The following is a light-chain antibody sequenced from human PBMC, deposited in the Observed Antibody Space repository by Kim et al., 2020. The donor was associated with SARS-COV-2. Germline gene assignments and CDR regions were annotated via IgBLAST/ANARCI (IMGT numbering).Light chain of an antibody. V-gene: IGKV3-11*01. Sequence: EIVLTQSPATLSLSPGERATLSCRASQSVSSYLAWYQQQPGQAPRLLIYDASNRATGSPARFSGSGSGADFPLSISSLEPEDFVVYYCQQRSNWPPMYTFGQGTRLEI. CDR1: QSVSSY. J-gene: IGKJ2*01. CDR3: QQRSNWPPMYT. CDR2: DAS.